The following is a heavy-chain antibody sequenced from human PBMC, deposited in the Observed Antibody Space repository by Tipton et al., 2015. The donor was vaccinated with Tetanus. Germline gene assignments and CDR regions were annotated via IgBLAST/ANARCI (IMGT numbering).Heavy chain of an antibody. CDR1: GYTFTRYW. J-gene: IGHJ2*01. Sequence: QLVQSGAEVKKPGESLKISCKGSGYTFTRYWIGWVRQMPGKGLEWMGIIYPDDSDTKYSPSFQGQVTISIDKSITTAYLQWSSLKASDTAIYYCARRRSAVLSGGYHWYFDLWGRGTMVTVSS. CDR2: IYPDDSDT. D-gene: IGHD3-3*01. V-gene: IGHV5-51*01. CDR3: ARRRSAVLSGGYHWYFDL.